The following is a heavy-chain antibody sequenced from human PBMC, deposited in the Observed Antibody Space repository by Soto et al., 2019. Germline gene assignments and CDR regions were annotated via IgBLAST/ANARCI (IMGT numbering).Heavy chain of an antibody. CDR2: INPDSGGT. Sequence: QVQLVQSGAEVKKPGASVKVSCKASGYTFTCYYMHWVRQAPGQGLEWMGWINPDSGGTINAQKFPGRLTMTTDTSISTAYMELSRLRSDDTALDYCARGGTSADDYWGQGTQVIVSS. V-gene: IGHV1-2*02. CDR1: GYTFTCYY. CDR3: ARGGTSADDY. J-gene: IGHJ4*02.